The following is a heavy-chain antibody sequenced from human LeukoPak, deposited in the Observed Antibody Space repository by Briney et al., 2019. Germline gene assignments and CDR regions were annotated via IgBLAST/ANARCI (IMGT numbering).Heavy chain of an antibody. CDR1: GGSISSYY. CDR3: ARDSGYDAGLNFDY. Sequence: SETLSLTCTVSGGSISSYYWSWIRQPPGKGLEWIGYIYYSGSTNYNPSLKSRVTISVGTSKNQFSLKLSSVTAADTAMYYCARDSGYDAGLNFDYWGQGTLVTVSS. CDR2: IYYSGST. D-gene: IGHD5-12*01. J-gene: IGHJ4*02. V-gene: IGHV4-59*01.